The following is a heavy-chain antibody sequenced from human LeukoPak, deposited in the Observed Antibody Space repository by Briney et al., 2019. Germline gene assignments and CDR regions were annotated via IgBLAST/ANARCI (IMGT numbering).Heavy chain of an antibody. CDR1: GFTFSSYG. J-gene: IGHJ4*02. V-gene: IGHV3-30*02. CDR2: IRYDGSNK. D-gene: IGHD3-22*01. CDR3: ARDKGYDVGSDYYWSGLDY. Sequence: GGSLRLSCAASGFTFSSYGMHWVRQAPGKGLEWVAFIRYDGSNKYYADSVKGRFTISRDNAKNSLYLQMNSLRDEDTAVYYCARDKGYDVGSDYYWSGLDYWGQGTLVTVSS.